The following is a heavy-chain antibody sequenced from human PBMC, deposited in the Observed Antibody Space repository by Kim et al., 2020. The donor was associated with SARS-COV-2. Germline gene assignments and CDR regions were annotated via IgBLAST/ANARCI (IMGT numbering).Heavy chain of an antibody. CDR3: ARDPIPIYSGYDYAPLDY. CDR1: GFTFSSYS. V-gene: IGHV3-21*01. Sequence: GGSLRLSCAASGFTFSSYSMNWVRQAPGKGLEWVSSISSSSSYIYYADSVKGRFTISRDNAKNSLYLQMNSLRAEDTAVYYCARDPIPIYSGYDYAPLDYWGQGTLVTVSS. J-gene: IGHJ4*02. D-gene: IGHD5-12*01. CDR2: ISSSSSYI.